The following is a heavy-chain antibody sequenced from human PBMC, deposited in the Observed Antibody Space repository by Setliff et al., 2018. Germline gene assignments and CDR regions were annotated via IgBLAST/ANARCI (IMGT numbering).Heavy chain of an antibody. V-gene: IGHV4-39*02. Sequence: SETLSLTCIVSSGSISTSNYFWGWVRQPPGRGLEWIGSMYSSGTTNYNPSLKSRVTMSVDTSKSLLSLKLSSVTTTDTAVYYCAGLFLDGWNYFDSWGQGTLVTVSS. D-gene: IGHD2-21*01. CDR2: MYSSGTT. CDR3: AGLFLDGWNYFDS. J-gene: IGHJ4*02. CDR1: SGSISTSNYF.